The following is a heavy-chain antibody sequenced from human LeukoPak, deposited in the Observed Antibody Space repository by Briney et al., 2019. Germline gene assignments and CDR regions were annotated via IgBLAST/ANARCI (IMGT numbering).Heavy chain of an antibody. CDR3: AREITLNPLAYYDILTGYAPYYFDY. CDR2: ISGSGGST. V-gene: IGHV3-23*01. CDR1: GFTFSSYA. Sequence: GGSLRLSCAASGFTFSSYAMSWVRQAPGKGLEWVSAISGSGGSTYYADSVKGRFTISRDNSKNTLYLQMNSLRAEDTAVYYCAREITLNPLAYYDILTGYAPYYFDYWGQGTLVTVSS. J-gene: IGHJ4*02. D-gene: IGHD3-9*01.